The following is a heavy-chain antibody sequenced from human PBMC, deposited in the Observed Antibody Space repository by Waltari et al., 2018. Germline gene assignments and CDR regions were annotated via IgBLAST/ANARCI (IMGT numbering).Heavy chain of an antibody. CDR1: GFPFSTYV. CDR2: LSDAGGYT. D-gene: IGHD6-19*01. Sequence: EVQLLESGGGLVQPGGSLRLSGAASGFPFSTYVMSWVRQAPGKGLEWVSTLSDAGGYTYSADSVKGRFTISRDNSKNRLYLQMNSLRAEDTAVYYCARSAWFDSWGQGTLVTVSS. CDR3: ARSAWFDS. V-gene: IGHV3-23*01. J-gene: IGHJ5*01.